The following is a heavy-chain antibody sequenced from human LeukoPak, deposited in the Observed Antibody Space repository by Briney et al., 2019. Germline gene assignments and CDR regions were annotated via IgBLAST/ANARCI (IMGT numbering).Heavy chain of an antibody. CDR2: IKKDGSET. J-gene: IGHJ4*02. CDR1: GFTFNDYW. CDR3: ARAIGIWSGYSY. D-gene: IGHD3-3*01. Sequence: GGSLRLSCAASGFTFNDYWMSWVRQAPGKGLDWVADIKKDGSETHYVDSVRGRFTISRDNAKNSLYLQMNSPRVEDTAVYYCARAIGIWSGYSYWGQGTLVTVSS. V-gene: IGHV3-7*04.